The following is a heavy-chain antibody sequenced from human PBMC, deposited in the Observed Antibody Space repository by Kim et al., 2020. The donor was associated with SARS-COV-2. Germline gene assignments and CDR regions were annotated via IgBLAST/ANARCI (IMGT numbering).Heavy chain of an antibody. CDR2: ISTGSTTI. D-gene: IGHD3-10*01. CDR3: ARDFTGGSGGYFDGMDV. Sequence: GGSLRLSCAASGFTFSSYGMNWVRQAPGKGPEWISYISTGSTTINYADSVKGRFTISRDNSENSLYVQMDSLRDEDTAVYYCARDFTGGSGGYFDGMDV. V-gene: IGHV3-48*02. CDR1: GFTFSSYG. J-gene: IGHJ6*01.